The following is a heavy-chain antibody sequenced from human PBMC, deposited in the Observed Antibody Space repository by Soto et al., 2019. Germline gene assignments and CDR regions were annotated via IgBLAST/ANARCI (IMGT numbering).Heavy chain of an antibody. CDR2: INHSGST. J-gene: IGHJ4*02. CDR1: GGSFSGYY. Sequence: PSETLSLTCAVYGGSFSGYYWSWIRQPPGKGLEWIGEINHSGSTNYNPSLRSRVTISVDTPKNQFSLKLSSVTAADTAVYYCARVRGYCSSTSCYPYFDYWGQGTLVTVSS. CDR3: ARVRGYCSSTSCYPYFDY. V-gene: IGHV4-34*01. D-gene: IGHD2-2*01.